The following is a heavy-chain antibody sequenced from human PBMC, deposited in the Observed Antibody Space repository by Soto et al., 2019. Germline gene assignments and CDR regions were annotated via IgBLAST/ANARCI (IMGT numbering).Heavy chain of an antibody. Sequence: AILSLNCNVSGGSIRSYYWSGVRQPAGKPLEWIGRIYTSGSTNYNPSLKSRVSMSVDTSKNQFSLEVTSVTAADTAVYYCAREGASGFGMDVWGQGTTVTVSS. J-gene: IGHJ6*02. CDR1: GGSIRSYY. CDR2: IYTSGST. D-gene: IGHD1-26*01. CDR3: AREGASGFGMDV. V-gene: IGHV4-4*07.